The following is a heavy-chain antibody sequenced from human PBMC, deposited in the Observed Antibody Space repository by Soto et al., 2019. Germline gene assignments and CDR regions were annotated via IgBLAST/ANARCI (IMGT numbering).Heavy chain of an antibody. D-gene: IGHD6-13*01. CDR2: IGPAGDT. CDR1: GFTFSSYD. V-gene: IGHV3-13*01. Sequence: EVQLVESGGGLVQPGGSLRLSCAASGFTFSSYDMHWVRQPPGKGLEWVSAIGPAGDTYYPGSVQGRFTISRDNAKNSLYLQVNTLRAEDTAIYYCATGGWGSSLYEGGSRIDYWGQGTLVTVSS. J-gene: IGHJ4*02. CDR3: ATGGWGSSLYEGGSRIDY.